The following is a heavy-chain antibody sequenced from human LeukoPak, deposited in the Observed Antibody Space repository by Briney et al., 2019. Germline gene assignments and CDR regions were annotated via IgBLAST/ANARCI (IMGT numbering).Heavy chain of an antibody. CDR2: ISSSGSTI. D-gene: IGHD3-3*01. Sequence: GGSLRLSCAASGFTFSDYYMSWIRQAPGKGLEWVSYISSSGSTIYYADSVKGRFTISRDNAKNSLYLQMNSLRAEDTAVYYCAGGADFWSGSGPYDAFDIWGQGTMVTVSS. CDR1: GFTFSDYY. V-gene: IGHV3-11*01. J-gene: IGHJ3*02. CDR3: AGGADFWSGSGPYDAFDI.